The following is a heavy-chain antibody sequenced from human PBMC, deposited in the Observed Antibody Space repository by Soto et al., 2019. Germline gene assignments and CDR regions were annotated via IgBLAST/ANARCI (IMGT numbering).Heavy chain of an antibody. J-gene: IGHJ4*02. CDR3: ARVTTWVDX. Sequence: SETLSLTCTVSSGSISSYYWSWIRQPPGKGLEWIGYIHYTGNTNSNPSLKGRVTLSIDPSWNQFSLKLRSVTAADTAVYYCARVTTWVDXWGQGTLVPVSX. D-gene: IGHD1-1*01. CDR1: SGSISSYY. CDR2: IHYTGNT. V-gene: IGHV4-59*01.